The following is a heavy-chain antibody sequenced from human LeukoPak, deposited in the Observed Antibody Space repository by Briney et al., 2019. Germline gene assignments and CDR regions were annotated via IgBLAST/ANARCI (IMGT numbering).Heavy chain of an antibody. Sequence: PGGSLRLSCAASGFTFSSYAMSWVRQAPGKGLEWVSAISGSGGSTYYADSVKGRFTISRDNSKNTLYLQMNSLRAEDTAVYYCADPVASVGARSDYWGEGTLVTVSS. CDR3: ADPVASVGARSDY. J-gene: IGHJ4*02. V-gene: IGHV3-23*01. CDR1: GFTFSSYA. D-gene: IGHD1-26*01. CDR2: ISGSGGST.